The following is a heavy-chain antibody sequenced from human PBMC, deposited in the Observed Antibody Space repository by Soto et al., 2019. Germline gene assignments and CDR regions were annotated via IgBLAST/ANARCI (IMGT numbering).Heavy chain of an antibody. CDR2: INPSGGST. CDR1: GYTFTSYY. J-gene: IGHJ4*02. CDR3: ARGEILYDGSGYQSFYFDY. D-gene: IGHD3-22*01. Sequence: PSVKVYCKPSGYTFTSYYMGWVRQAPGQGLEWMGIINPSGGSTSYAQKFQGRVTMTRDTSTSTVYMELSSLRSEDTAVYYCARGEILYDGSGYQSFYFDYWGQGTLVTVSS. V-gene: IGHV1-46*01.